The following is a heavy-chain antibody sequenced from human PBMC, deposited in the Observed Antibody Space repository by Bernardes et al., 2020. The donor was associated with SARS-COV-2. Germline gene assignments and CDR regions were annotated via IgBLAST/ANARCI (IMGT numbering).Heavy chain of an antibody. D-gene: IGHD4-4*01. J-gene: IGHJ4*02. CDR3: ARVDFSNLYYFDY. V-gene: IGHV3-21*06. Sequence: GWSLILSCAASGFTFRSSTMNWVRQAPGQGLEWISSISTSSSYLSYSDSVRGRFTISRDNAKNSVSLQMNSLRAEDTAVYYCARVDFSNLYYFDYWGQGTPVTVSS. CDR1: GFTFRSST. CDR2: ISTSSSYL.